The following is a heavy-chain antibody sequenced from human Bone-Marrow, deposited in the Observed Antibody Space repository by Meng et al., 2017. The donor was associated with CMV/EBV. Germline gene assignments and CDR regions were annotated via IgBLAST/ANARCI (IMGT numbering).Heavy chain of an antibody. CDR3: ARTIGDIVVVPAAMEVYYYYGMDV. D-gene: IGHD2-2*01. V-gene: IGHV3-11*04. CDR1: GFTFSDYY. Sequence: GGSLRLSCAASGFTFSDYYMSWIRQAPGKGLEWVSYISSSGSTIYYADSVKGRFTISRDNAKNSLYLQMNSLRAEDTAVYYCARTIGDIVVVPAAMEVYYYYGMDVWGQGTTVTVSS. J-gene: IGHJ6*02. CDR2: ISSSGSTI.